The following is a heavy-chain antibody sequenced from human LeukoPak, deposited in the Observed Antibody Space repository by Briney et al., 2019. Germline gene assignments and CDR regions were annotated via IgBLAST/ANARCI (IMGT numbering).Heavy chain of an antibody. J-gene: IGHJ4*02. D-gene: IGHD3-10*01. CDR2: IYTSGST. CDR1: GGSISSYY. CDR3: AGVKPGGFGNFDY. V-gene: IGHV4-4*07. Sequence: KSSETLSLTCTVSGGSISSYYWSWIRQAAGKGLEWIGRIYTSGSTNYNPSLKSRVTMSVDTSKNQFSLKLSSVTAADTAVYYCAGVKPGGFGNFDYWGQGTLVTVSS.